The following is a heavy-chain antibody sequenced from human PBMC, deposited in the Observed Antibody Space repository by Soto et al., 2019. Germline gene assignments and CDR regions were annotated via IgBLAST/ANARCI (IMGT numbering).Heavy chain of an antibody. J-gene: IGHJ6*02. CDR1: GGSFSGYY. D-gene: IGHD5-18*01. CDR2: INHSGST. CDR3: ARGGGYSFGFDYYYGMDV. V-gene: IGHV4-34*01. Sequence: SETLSLTCDVYGGSFSGYYWSWFGKPPGKGLEWIGEINHSGSTNYNPSLKSRTTISAHTSKNQLSLKVSSVAAADTAVYCCARGGGYSFGFDYYYGMDVWGQGTTVTVSS.